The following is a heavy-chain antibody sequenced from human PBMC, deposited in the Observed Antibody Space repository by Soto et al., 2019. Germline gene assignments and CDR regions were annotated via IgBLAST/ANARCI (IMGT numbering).Heavy chain of an antibody. Sequence: DAVQVSCKASGNTFASYGISWVRQAPGHGLAWMGWISAYNGNTNYAQKLQGRVTMTTDTSTSTAYMELRSLRSDVTAGYYCLPDVWSVYYVYYEYGLDVWG. V-gene: IGHV1-18*04. CDR2: ISAYNGNT. D-gene: IGHD3-10*02. CDR3: LPDVWSVYYVYYEYGLDV. CDR1: GNTFASYG. J-gene: IGHJ6*02.